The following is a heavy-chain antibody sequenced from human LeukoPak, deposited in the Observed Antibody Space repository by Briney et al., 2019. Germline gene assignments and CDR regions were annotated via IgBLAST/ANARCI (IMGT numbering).Heavy chain of an antibody. V-gene: IGHV3-7*03. CDR2: IKQDGSEK. Sequence: GGSLRLSCAASGFTFSSYWMSWVRQAPGKGLEWVANIKQDGSEKYYVDSVKGRFTISRDNAKNSLYLQMNSLRAEDTAVYYCAKPLVESYYSYAMDVWGQGTTVTVSS. D-gene: IGHD3-9*01. CDR3: AKPLVESYYSYAMDV. CDR1: GFTFSSYW. J-gene: IGHJ6*02.